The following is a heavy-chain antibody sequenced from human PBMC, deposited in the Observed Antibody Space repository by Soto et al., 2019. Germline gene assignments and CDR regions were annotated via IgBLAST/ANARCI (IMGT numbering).Heavy chain of an antibody. J-gene: IGHJ4*02. CDR3: XXXXXXXXXX. CDR1: GGSISSGGYS. CDR2: IYHSGST. V-gene: IGHV4-30-2*01. Sequence: QLQLQESGSGLVKPSQTLSLTCAVSGGSISSGGYSWSWIRQPPGKGLEWIGYIYHSGSTYYNPSLKSRVTISVDRSKNQXSLKXSXXXXXXXXXXXXXXXXXXXXXXXGQGTLVTVSS.